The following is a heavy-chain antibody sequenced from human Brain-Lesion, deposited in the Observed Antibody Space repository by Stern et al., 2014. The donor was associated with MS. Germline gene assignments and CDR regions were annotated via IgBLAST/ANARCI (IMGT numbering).Heavy chain of an antibody. Sequence: VQLVESGGGVVQPGRSLRLSCAASGFTFSYHAMHWVRQAPGKGLEWGALISYDGSDKNDADSVKGRFTISRDSSRNTLYLQMNSLRVDDTAVYYCARGGAVTTSDYYLDYWGQGILVTVSS. CDR1: GFTFSYHA. CDR2: ISYDGSDK. V-gene: IGHV3-30*01. J-gene: IGHJ4*02. CDR3: ARGGAVTTSDYYLDY. D-gene: IGHD4-17*01.